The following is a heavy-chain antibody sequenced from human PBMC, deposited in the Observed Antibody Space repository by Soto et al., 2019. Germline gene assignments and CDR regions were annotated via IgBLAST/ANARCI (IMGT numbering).Heavy chain of an antibody. CDR2: ISSSSSYI. J-gene: IGHJ4*02. CDR1: GFTFSSYS. CDR3: ARGGGYDYIWGSYRYTHIDY. V-gene: IGHV3-21*01. Sequence: EVQLVESGGGLVKPGGSLRLSCVASGFTFSSYSMNWVRQAPGKGLEWVSSISSSSSYIYYADSVKGRFTISRDNAKNSLYLQMNSLRAEDTAVYYCARGGGYDYIWGSYRYTHIDYWGQGTLVTVSS. D-gene: IGHD3-16*02.